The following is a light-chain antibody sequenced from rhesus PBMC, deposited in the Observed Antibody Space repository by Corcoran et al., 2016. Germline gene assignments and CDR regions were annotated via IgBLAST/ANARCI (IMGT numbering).Light chain of an antibody. J-gene: IGLJ1*01. CDR1: SGDVGAYNW. Sequence: QSALTQSPSVSKSLGQSVTISCTGTSGDVGAYNWVSWYQQHPGKAPKLLIFEVSTRPSGVSPRFSGSKSGNTASLSISGLKAEDEADYHCCSFGSGRTFIFGSGTRLTVL. V-gene: IGLV2-13*01. CDR2: EVS. CDR3: CSFGSGRTFI.